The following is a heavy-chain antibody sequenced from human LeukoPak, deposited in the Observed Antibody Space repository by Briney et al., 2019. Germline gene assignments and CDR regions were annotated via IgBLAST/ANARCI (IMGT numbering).Heavy chain of an antibody. CDR3: AREYGYNTAHFDY. V-gene: IGHV3-74*01. J-gene: IGHJ4*02. Sequence: GGSLRLSCAACGFTFSSYAMSGVRQAPGKGLVWVSRINMDGSITSYADSVKGRFIISRDNAKSTLYLQMNSLRAESTAVYYCAREYGYNTAHFDYWGQGTLVTVSS. D-gene: IGHD5-24*01. CDR2: INMDGSIT. CDR1: GFTFSSYA.